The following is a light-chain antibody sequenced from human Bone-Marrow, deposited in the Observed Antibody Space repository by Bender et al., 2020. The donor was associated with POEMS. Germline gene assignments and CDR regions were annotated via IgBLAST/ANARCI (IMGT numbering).Light chain of an antibody. V-gene: IGLV2-14*03. J-gene: IGLJ3*02. Sequence: QSALTQPASVSGSPGQAITISCTGISSAVGDYNYVSWYQHHPGKAPKLVIYDVNNRPSGVSNRFSGSKSGNTASLTISGLQAEDEADYYCNSYAGSSTRVFGGGTKLTVL. CDR1: SSAVGDYNY. CDR3: NSYAGSSTRV. CDR2: DVN.